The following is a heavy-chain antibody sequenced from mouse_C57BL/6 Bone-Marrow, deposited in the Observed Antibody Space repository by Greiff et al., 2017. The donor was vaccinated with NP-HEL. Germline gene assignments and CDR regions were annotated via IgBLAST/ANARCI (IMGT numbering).Heavy chain of an antibody. V-gene: IGHV1-26*01. CDR1: GYTFTDYY. CDR3: AQLTGPFAY. Sequence: EVQLQQSGPELVKPGASVKISCKASGYTFTDYYMNWVKQSHGKSLEWIGDINPNNGGTSYNQKFKGKATLTVDKSSSTAYMELRSLTSEDSAVYYCAQLTGPFAYWGQGTLVTVSA. CDR2: INPNNGGT. D-gene: IGHD4-1*01. J-gene: IGHJ3*01.